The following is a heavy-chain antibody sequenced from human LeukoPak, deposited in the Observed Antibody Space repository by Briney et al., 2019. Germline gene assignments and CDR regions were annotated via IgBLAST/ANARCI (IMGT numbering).Heavy chain of an antibody. V-gene: IGHV3-30-3*01. CDR2: ISYDGSNK. CDR3: AREYSGTFDI. J-gene: IGHJ3*02. Sequence: PGRSLRLSCAASGFTFSSYAMHWVRQAPGKGLEWVAVISYDGSNKYYADSVKGRFTISRDNSKNTLYLQMNSLRAEDTAVYYCAREYSGTFDIWGQRTMVTVSS. D-gene: IGHD1-26*01. CDR1: GFTFSSYA.